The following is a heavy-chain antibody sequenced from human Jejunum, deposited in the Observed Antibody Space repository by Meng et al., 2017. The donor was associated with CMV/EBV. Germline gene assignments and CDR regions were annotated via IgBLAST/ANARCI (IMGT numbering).Heavy chain of an antibody. Sequence: TCTVSGGSINNYYWTWIRQPPGKGLEWIGYIFYSGSTNYNPSLKSRVTISVDTSKNQFSLKLHSVTAADTAVYYCARRYGSAIDIWGQGTLVTVSS. CDR1: GGSINNYY. D-gene: IGHD3-10*01. CDR3: ARRYGSAIDI. J-gene: IGHJ4*02. V-gene: IGHV4-59*01. CDR2: IFYSGST.